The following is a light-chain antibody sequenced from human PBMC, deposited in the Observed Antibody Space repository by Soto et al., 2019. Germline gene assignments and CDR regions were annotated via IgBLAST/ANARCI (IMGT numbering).Light chain of an antibody. CDR2: KAS. CDR3: QQYNSYSPLT. CDR1: QTISSW. J-gene: IGKJ4*01. Sequence: DIQMSHSPSTLSGSVGDRVTITCRASQTISSWLAWYQQKPGKAPKLLIYKASTLKSGVPSRFSGSGSGTEFTLTISSLQPDDFATYYCQQYNSYSPLTFGGGAKVAIK. V-gene: IGKV1-5*03.